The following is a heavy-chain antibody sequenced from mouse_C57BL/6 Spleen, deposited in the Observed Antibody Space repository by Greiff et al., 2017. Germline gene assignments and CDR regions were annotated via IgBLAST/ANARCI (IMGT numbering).Heavy chain of an antibody. D-gene: IGHD2-14*01. V-gene: IGHV1-26*01. J-gene: IGHJ2*01. Sequence: EVQLQQSGPELVKPGASVKISCKASGYTFTDYYMNWVKQSHGKSLEWIGDINPNNGGTSYNQKFKGKATLTVDKSSSTAYMELRSLTSEDSAVYYCGGGGGYPYYFDYWGQGTTLTVSS. CDR3: GGGGGYPYYFDY. CDR1: GYTFTDYY. CDR2: INPNNGGT.